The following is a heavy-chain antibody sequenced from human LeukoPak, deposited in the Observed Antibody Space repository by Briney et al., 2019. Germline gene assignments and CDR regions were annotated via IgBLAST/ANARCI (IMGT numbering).Heavy chain of an antibody. CDR3: ARDTDTVTTILDY. J-gene: IGHJ4*02. CDR2: ISPTGSTT. Sequence: GGSLRLSCAASGFSFSGHWMHWARQLPGKGLVWVSRISPTGSTTSYADSVKGRFTVSRDNAKNTLYLQVNNLRAEDTAVYYCARDTDTVTTILDYWGQGTLVTVSS. V-gene: IGHV3-74*01. D-gene: IGHD4-17*01. CDR1: GFSFSGHW.